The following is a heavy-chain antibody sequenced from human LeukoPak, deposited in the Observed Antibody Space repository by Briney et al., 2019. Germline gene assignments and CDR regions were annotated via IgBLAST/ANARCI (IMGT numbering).Heavy chain of an antibody. J-gene: IGHJ5*02. Sequence: KPSETLSLTCAVYGGSFSGYYWSWIRQPPGKGLEWIGEINHSGSTNYNPSLKSRVTISVDTSKNQFSLKLSSVTAADTAVYHCAREVTAMVTSWGQGTLVTVSS. CDR2: INHSGST. V-gene: IGHV4-34*01. CDR3: AREVTAMVTS. CDR1: GGSFSGYY. D-gene: IGHD5-18*01.